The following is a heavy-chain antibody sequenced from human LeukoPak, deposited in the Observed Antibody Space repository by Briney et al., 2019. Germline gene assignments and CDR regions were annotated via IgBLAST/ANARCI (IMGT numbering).Heavy chain of an antibody. CDR1: GFTVSSNY. J-gene: IGHJ4*02. CDR2: VYSGGST. Sequence: PGGSLRLSCAASGFTVSSNYMSWVRQAPGMGLEWVSVVYSGGSTHYADSVKGRFTISRDNSKNTLYLHMNSLRAEDTAVYYCATADRGSYYSGFDYWGQGTLVTVSS. V-gene: IGHV3-66*01. CDR3: ATADRGSYYSGFDY. D-gene: IGHD1-26*01.